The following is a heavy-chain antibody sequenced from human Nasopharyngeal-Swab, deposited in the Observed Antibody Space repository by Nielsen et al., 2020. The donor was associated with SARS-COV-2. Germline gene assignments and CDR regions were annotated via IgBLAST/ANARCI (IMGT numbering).Heavy chain of an antibody. CDR3: ARGSNGYDTSGFDY. CDR1: GYTFTNYA. V-gene: IGHV7-4-1*02. CDR2: INTNTGNP. D-gene: IGHD3-22*01. J-gene: IGHJ4*02. Sequence: ASVQVSCKASGYTFTNYAMNWVRQAPGHGLEWMGWINTNTGNPMYAQGFTGRFVFSLDTSVSTAYLQISSLKAEDTAVYYCARGSNGYDTSGFDYWGQGTLATVSS.